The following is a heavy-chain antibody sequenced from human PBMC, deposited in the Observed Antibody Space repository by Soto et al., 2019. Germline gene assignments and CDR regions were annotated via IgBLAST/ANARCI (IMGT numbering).Heavy chain of an antibody. V-gene: IGHV1-18*01. D-gene: IGHD3-3*01. CDR2: ISAYNGNT. CDR3: ARDKRLRFLEWLLTRGMDV. J-gene: IGHJ6*02. Sequence: ASVKVSCKASGYTFTMYGISCVRQSPLQGLDWMGWISAYNGNTNYAQKLQGRVTMTTDTSTSTAFMELRSLRSDDTAVYYCARDKRLRFLEWLLTRGMDVWGQGTTVTVSS. CDR1: GYTFTMYG.